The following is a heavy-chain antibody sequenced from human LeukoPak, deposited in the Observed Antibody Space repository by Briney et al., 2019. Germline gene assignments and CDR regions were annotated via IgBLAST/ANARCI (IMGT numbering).Heavy chain of an antibody. CDR3: ARVPNRKLWFGELFPSYFDY. V-gene: IGHV3-48*03. CDR1: GFTFSSYE. CDR2: ISSSGSTI. D-gene: IGHD3-10*01. Sequence: GGSLRLSCAASGFTFSSYEMNWVRQAPGKGLEWVSYISSSGSTIYYADSVKGRFTISRDNAKNSLYLQMNSLRAEDTAVYHCARVPNRKLWFGELFPSYFDYWGQGTLVTVSS. J-gene: IGHJ4*02.